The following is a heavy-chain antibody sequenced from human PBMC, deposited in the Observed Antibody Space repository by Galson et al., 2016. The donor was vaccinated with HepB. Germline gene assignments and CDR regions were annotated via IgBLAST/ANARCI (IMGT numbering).Heavy chain of an antibody. V-gene: IGHV1-18*01. CDR2: ISGHNNNT. J-gene: IGHJ5*02. CDR1: GYTFARYY. D-gene: IGHD3-3*01. Sequence: SVKVSCKASGYTFARYYVAWIRQAPGQGLEWMGWISGHNNNTNYAQSLQGRVTMTTDTSTRTAYMELGSLTYDDTAFYYCARGLGDYDIWSGWPNWFEPWGKGTLVSVSS. CDR3: ARGLGDYDIWSGWPNWFEP.